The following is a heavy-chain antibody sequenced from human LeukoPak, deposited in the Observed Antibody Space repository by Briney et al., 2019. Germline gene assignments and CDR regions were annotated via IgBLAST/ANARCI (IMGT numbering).Heavy chain of an antibody. V-gene: IGHV1-18*01. D-gene: IGHD5-12*01. CDR2: ISAYNGNT. CDR3: ARDWEVAIHRPIDY. CDR1: GYTFTSYG. J-gene: IGHJ4*02. Sequence: ASVKVSCRASGYTFTSYGISWVRQAPGQGLEWMGWISAYNGNTNYVQKLQGRVTMTTDTSTSTAYMELRSLRSDDTAVYYCARDWEVAIHRPIDYWGQGTLVTVSS.